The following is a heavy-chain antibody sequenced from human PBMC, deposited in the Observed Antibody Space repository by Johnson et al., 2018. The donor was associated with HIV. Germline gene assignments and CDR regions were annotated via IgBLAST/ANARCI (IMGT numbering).Heavy chain of an antibody. Sequence: EVQLVESGGGLVQPGGSLRLSCAASGFTVSSNYMSWVRQAPGKGLEWVSVIYSGGSTYYADSVKVRFTISRDNYKNTLYLQMNSLRAEDTAVYYCASLSSSLFGAFDIWGQGTMVTVSS. CDR3: ASLSSSLFGAFDI. J-gene: IGHJ3*02. CDR1: GFTVSSNY. CDR2: IYSGGST. V-gene: IGHV3-66*01. D-gene: IGHD6-13*01.